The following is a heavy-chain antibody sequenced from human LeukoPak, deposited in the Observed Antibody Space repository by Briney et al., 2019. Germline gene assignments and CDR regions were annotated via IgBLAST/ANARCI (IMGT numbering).Heavy chain of an antibody. CDR1: GFTFSSYG. J-gene: IGHJ4*02. V-gene: IGHV3-30*18. Sequence: GGPLRLSCAASGFTFSSYGMHWVRQAPGKGLEWVAVISYDGSNKYYADSVKGRFTISRDNSKNTLYLQMNSLRAEDTAVYYCAELELQAGYWGQGTLVTVSS. CDR2: ISYDGSNK. CDR3: AELELQAGY. D-gene: IGHD1-7*01.